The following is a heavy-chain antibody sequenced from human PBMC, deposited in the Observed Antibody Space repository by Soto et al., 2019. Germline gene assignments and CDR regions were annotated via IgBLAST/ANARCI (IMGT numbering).Heavy chain of an antibody. J-gene: IGHJ4*02. V-gene: IGHV3-23*01. CDR1: GFTFSTYG. CDR3: AKDITFDISAYNY. D-gene: IGHD3-22*01. CDR2: LSGDGTTT. Sequence: EVQLLESGGGLVQPGGSLRLSCTASGFTFSTYGMSWVRQAPGKGLEWVSSLSGDGTTTYYIDSVKVRFTISIDTSRNTRSLKRNSLRAEYTAVYYCAKDITFDISAYNYWGQGILVTVSS.